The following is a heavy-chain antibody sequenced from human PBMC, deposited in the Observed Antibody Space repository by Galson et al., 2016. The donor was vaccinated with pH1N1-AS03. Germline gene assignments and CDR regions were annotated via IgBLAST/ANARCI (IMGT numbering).Heavy chain of an antibody. J-gene: IGHJ6*02. Sequence: SVKVPCTASGYNFSSYGISWVRQAPGRGPEWMGWISTYDSETYYIERVQGRVTMTTDTSSSTAYMELRSLTSDDAAVDYCARMPYDLWSGYDYYGLDVWGQGTTVTVSS. CDR3: ARMPYDLWSGYDYYGLDV. V-gene: IGHV1-18*04. D-gene: IGHD3-3*01. CDR1: GYNFSSYG. CDR2: ISTYDSET.